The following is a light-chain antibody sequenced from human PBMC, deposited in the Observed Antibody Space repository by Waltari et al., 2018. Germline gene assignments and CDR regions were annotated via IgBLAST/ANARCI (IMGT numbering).Light chain of an antibody. CDR2: GAS. CDR1: QNVSSE. V-gene: IGKV3D-15*01. J-gene: IGKJ5*01. Sequence: TLITQSPATLPVSPGEGAFLPCSASQNVSSELAWYQHKPGQAPRLLIYGASKRATGIPARFSGSGSGTEFTLTISSLQSEDFAVYYCQQYNDWPPMTFGQGTRVEIK. CDR3: QQYNDWPPMT.